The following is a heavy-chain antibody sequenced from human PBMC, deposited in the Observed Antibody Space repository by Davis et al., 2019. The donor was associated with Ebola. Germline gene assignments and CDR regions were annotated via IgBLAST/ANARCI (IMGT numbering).Heavy chain of an antibody. V-gene: IGHV3-30*03. CDR3: VRHRYCIGDVCSTRASFDY. CDR1: GFTFSSYG. D-gene: IGHD2-8*02. J-gene: IGHJ4*01. CDR2: ISYDGSNK. Sequence: GGSLRLSCAASGFTFSSYGMHWVRQAPGKGLEWVAVISYDGSNKYYADSVKGRHTISRDNSENTLYLQMSSLRDEDTAVYYCVRHRYCIGDVCSTRASFDYWGHGTLVTVSS.